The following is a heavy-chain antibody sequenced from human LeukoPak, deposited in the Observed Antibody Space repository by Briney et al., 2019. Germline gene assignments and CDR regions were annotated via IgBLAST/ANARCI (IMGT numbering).Heavy chain of an antibody. D-gene: IGHD5-12*01. J-gene: IGHJ4*02. V-gene: IGHV3-23*01. Sequence: GGSLRLSCAAPGFTSTNYAMSWVRQAPRERLWWVSVFIGSSGSTDYADSVKGRFTISRDTSKNTLFLQMNSLRAEDTAIYYCAKGAYDYIEIGYFDSWGQGTLVTVSS. CDR3: AKGAYDYIEIGYFDS. CDR1: GFTSTNYA. CDR2: FIGSSGST.